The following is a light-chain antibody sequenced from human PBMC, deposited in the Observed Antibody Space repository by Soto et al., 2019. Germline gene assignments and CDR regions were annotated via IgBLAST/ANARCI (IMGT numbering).Light chain of an antibody. J-gene: IGKJ1*01. Sequence: DIQMTQSPSTLSASIGDRVTIICRASGSVKSWLAWYQQKPGKASKFLIYKASSLESGVPSRFSGSGSGTEFTLTISSMQPDDFVTYYCQQYNRYPCTFGQGTKVDI. CDR2: KAS. CDR3: QQYNRYPCT. CDR1: GSVKSW. V-gene: IGKV1-5*03.